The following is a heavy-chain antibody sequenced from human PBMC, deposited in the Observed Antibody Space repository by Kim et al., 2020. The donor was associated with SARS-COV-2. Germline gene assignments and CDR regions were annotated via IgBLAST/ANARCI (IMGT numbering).Heavy chain of an antibody. D-gene: IGHD3-3*01. J-gene: IGHJ4*02. Sequence: FQGRVTITTDTSARTAYMELSSLRSEDTAVYYCARDERMAIFGVGYYFDYWGQGTLVTVSS. V-gene: IGHV1-3*01. CDR3: ARDERMAIFGVGYYFDY.